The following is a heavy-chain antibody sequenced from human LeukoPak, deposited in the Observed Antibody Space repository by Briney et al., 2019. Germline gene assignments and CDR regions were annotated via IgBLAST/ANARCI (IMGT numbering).Heavy chain of an antibody. V-gene: IGHV3-30*04. CDR1: GFTFSSYS. Sequence: GRALRLSCAASGFTFSSYSMHWGRQAPGKGLEWVASISPDGRNKYYADSVKGRLTISTDSSKNTLYLQVNSLRPEDTAVYYCARDNGHFLFDYWGQGTLVTVSS. CDR2: ISPDGRNK. J-gene: IGHJ4*02. CDR3: ARDNGHFLFDY. D-gene: IGHD2/OR15-2a*01.